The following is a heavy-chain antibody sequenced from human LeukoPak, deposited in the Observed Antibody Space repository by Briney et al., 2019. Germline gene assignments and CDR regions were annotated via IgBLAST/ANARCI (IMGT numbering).Heavy chain of an antibody. V-gene: IGHV3-23*01. CDR2: ISDSGGRI. Sequence: GGSLRLSCAASGFTFSSYSMSWVRQAPGKGLEWVSGISDSGGRICYADSVKGRFTISRDNSKNTVYLQMNSLRVDDTAVYYCARDGGYGDEASPDYWGQGTLVTVSS. D-gene: IGHD4-17*01. CDR3: ARDGGYGDEASPDY. CDR1: GFTFSSYS. J-gene: IGHJ4*02.